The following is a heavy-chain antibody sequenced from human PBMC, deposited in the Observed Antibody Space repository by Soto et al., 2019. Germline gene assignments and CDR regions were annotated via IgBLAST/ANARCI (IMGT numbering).Heavy chain of an antibody. D-gene: IGHD4-17*01. V-gene: IGHV3-33*01. CDR2: IWYDGSNK. CDR1: GFTFSSYG. CDR3: ARSTALMAYDAFDI. Sequence: GGSLRLSCAASGFTFSSYGMHWVRQAPGKGLEWVAVIWYDGSNKYYADSVKGRFTISRDNSKNTLYLQMNSLRAEDTAVYYCARSTALMAYDAFDIWGQGTMVTV. J-gene: IGHJ3*02.